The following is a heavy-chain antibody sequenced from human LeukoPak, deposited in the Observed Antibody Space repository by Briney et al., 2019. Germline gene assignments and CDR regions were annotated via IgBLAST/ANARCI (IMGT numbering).Heavy chain of an antibody. V-gene: IGHV3-7*01. J-gene: IGHJ4*02. CDR2: IKQDGSEK. CDR1: GFTFSSYW. D-gene: IGHD3-22*01. CDR3: AKDGLSGLDYYDSSGYHFDY. Sequence: GGSLRLACVASGFTFSSYWMSWVRQAPGKGLEWVANIKQDGSEKYYVDSVKGRFTISRDNAKNSLYLQMNSLRAEDTAVYYCAKDGLSGLDYYDSSGYHFDYWGQGTLVTVSS.